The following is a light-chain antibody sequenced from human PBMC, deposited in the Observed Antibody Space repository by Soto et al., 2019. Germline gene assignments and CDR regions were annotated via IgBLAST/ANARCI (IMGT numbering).Light chain of an antibody. CDR3: PRRSAWPLA. V-gene: IGKV3-11*01. Sequence: EIVMTQSPATLSLSPGERATLSCRASQSDRTYLAWYQQKPGQAPRLLLFDASQRATGIQARFSGSGSGTDFTLALDNLEPKDFEDYLCPRRSAWPLAFGGGTEVEIK. CDR1: QSDRTY. J-gene: IGKJ4*01. CDR2: DAS.